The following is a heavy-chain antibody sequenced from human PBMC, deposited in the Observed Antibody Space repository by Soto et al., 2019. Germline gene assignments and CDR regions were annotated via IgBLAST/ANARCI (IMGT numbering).Heavy chain of an antibody. Sequence: VQLVQSGAEVKQPGASVKVSCKASGYTFTAYYMHWVRQAPGQGLEWMGWINPNSGGTYHAQNFQGRVTMTRGTSTTTAYMELASLRSDATAVYYCARGGGRGYNELDPWGHGTLVIVSS. J-gene: IGHJ5*02. CDR3: ARGGGRGYNELDP. CDR2: INPNSGGT. V-gene: IGHV1-2*02. CDR1: GYTFTAYY. D-gene: IGHD5-12*01.